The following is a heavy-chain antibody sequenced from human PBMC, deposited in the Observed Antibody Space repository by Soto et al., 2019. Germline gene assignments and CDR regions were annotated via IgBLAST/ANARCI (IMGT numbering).Heavy chain of an antibody. CDR1: GYTFTGYY. D-gene: IGHD6-13*01. Sequence: ASVKVSCKASGYTFTGYYMHWVRQAPGQGLEWMGWINPNSGGTNYAQKFQGWVTMTRDTSISTAYMELSRLRSDDAAVYFCARGTVEAAAGDLACFDPWGQGTLVTVSS. V-gene: IGHV1-2*04. J-gene: IGHJ5*02. CDR2: INPNSGGT. CDR3: ARGTVEAAAGDLACFDP.